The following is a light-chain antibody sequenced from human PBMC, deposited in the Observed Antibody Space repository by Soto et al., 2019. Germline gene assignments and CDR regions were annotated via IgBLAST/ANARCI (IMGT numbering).Light chain of an antibody. Sequence: EITMSQSPSSLSASVGDRVTITCRASQSISSYLNWYQQKPGKAPKLLIYAASSLQSGVPSRFSGSGSGTDFTLTISSLQPEDFATYYCQQSYSTPWTFGQGTKVEIK. J-gene: IGKJ1*01. CDR2: AAS. V-gene: IGKV1-39*01. CDR1: QSISSY. CDR3: QQSYSTPWT.